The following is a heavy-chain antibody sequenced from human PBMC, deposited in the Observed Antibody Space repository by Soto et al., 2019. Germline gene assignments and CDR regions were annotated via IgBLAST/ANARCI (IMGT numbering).Heavy chain of an antibody. J-gene: IGHJ4*02. D-gene: IGHD3-10*01. CDR2: ISAHKGNT. CDR1: GYTFTSYG. V-gene: IGHV1-18*01. Sequence: QVHLVQSGAEVKKPGASVKVSCKASGYTFTSYGITWVRQAPGQGLEWMGWISAHKGNTDYAQKLQGRVIVTRDTSTSTAYMELRGHRSDDTAEYNCARGGYGEYRGQGALVTVSS. CDR3: ARGGYGEY.